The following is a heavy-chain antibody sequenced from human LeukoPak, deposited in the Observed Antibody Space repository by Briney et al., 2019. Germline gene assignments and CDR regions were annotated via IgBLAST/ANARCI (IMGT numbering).Heavy chain of an antibody. CDR2: INPNSGGT. Sequence: ASVTVSCKASGYTFTGYYMHWVRQAPGQGLEWMGWINPNSGGTNYAQKFQGRVTMTRDTSISTAYMELSRLRSDDTAVYYCARDQISLSIAAAGRGPGMDVWGQGTTVTVSS. CDR3: ARDQISLSIAAAGRGPGMDV. D-gene: IGHD6-13*01. J-gene: IGHJ6*02. V-gene: IGHV1-2*02. CDR1: GYTFTGYY.